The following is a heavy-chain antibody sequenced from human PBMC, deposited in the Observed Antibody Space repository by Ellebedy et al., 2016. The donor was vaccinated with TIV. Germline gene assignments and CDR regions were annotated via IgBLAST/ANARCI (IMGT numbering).Heavy chain of an antibody. CDR1: GGSISSSGFS. Sequence: SETLSLTXAVSGGSISSSGFSWTWFRQPPGKGLEWIGYIYHSGRTYYTPSLRGRVSISVDRSKNQFSLGLNSVTAADTAMYYCARVSAQWLVPDQWGQGTLVIVSS. J-gene: IGHJ4*02. D-gene: IGHD6-19*01. V-gene: IGHV4-30-2*01. CDR2: IYHSGRT. CDR3: ARVSAQWLVPDQ.